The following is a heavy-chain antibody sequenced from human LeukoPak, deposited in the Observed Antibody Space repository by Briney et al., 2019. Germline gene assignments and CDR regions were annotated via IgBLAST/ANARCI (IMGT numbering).Heavy chain of an antibody. D-gene: IGHD2-21*01. V-gene: IGHV3-74*01. Sequence: GGSLRLSCAASGFTFSSYWMHWVRQAPGKGLVWVSRIKSDGSSTSYADSVKGRFTISRDNAKNSLYLQMNSLRAEDTAVYYCARSGGWSGFTPPWGQGTLVTVSS. CDR1: GFTFSSYW. CDR3: ARSGGWSGFTPP. CDR2: IKSDGSST. J-gene: IGHJ5*02.